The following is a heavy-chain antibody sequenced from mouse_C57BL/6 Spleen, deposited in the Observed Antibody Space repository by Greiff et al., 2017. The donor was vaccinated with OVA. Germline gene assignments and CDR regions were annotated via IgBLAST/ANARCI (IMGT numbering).Heavy chain of an antibody. CDR1: GYTFTDYN. D-gene: IGHD1-1*01. V-gene: IGHV1-18*01. CDR3: ARSGSTPAWFAY. J-gene: IGHJ3*01. CDR2: INPSNGGT. Sequence: VQLQQSGPELVKPGASVKIPCKASGYTFTDYNMDWVKQSHGKSLEWIGDINPSNGGTIYNQKFKGKATLTVDKSSSTAYMELRSLTSEDTAVYYCARSGSTPAWFAYWGQGTLVTVSA.